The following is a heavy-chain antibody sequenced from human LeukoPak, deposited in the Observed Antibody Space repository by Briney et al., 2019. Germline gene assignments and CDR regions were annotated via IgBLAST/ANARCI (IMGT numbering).Heavy chain of an antibody. V-gene: IGHV3-74*01. D-gene: IGHD3-3*01. CDR1: GFTFSSYW. J-gene: IGHJ4*02. CDR2: INSDGSST. Sequence: GGSLRLSCAASGFTFSSYWMHWVRQAPGKGLVWVSRINSDGSSTSYADSVKGRFTVSRDNSKNTLYLQMSSLRAEDTAVYYCAKVVDFWSGKGYFDYWGQGTLVTVSS. CDR3: AKVVDFWSGKGYFDY.